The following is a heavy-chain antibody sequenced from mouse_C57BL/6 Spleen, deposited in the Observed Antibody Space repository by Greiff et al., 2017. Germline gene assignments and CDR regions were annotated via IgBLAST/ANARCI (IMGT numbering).Heavy chain of an antibody. CDR2: IDPSDSET. D-gene: IGHD1-1*01. CDR3: ARSLGITTVDY. V-gene: IGHV1-52*01. Sequence: QVQLLQPGAELVRPGSSLKLSCKASGYTFTSYWMHWVKQRPIQGLECIGNIDPSDSETHYNQKFKDKATLTVDKSSSPPYMQLSSLTSEDSAVYYCARSLGITTVDYWGQGTTLTVSS. J-gene: IGHJ2*01. CDR1: GYTFTSYW.